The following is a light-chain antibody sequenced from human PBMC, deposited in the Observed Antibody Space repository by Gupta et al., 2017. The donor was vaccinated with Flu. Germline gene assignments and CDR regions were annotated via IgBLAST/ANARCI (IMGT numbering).Light chain of an antibody. V-gene: IGLV2-14*01. J-gene: IGLJ1*01. CDR1: SSDVGRYNY. Sequence: QSALPQPACVSGSPGQSITISCTGTSSDVGRYNYVSWYQQHSGTAPKLIIYAVSDRPSGLSNRFSGSKSGNTASLSISGLQAEDEADYYCSSYTNNATRVFGTGTKVTVL. CDR3: SSYTNNATRV. CDR2: AVS.